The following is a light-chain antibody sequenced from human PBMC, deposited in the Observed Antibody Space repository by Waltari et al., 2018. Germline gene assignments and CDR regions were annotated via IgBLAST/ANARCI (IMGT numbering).Light chain of an antibody. J-gene: IGKJ2*01. Sequence: IVLTQSPGTLSLSPGDTGTLSCRASQSLSSSYLAWYQQRPGQAPRLLIYGSSNRATGIPDRFSDSGSGTHFTLIISGLEPEDSAVYYCQQFGSSPRGTFGQGTKLEIK. CDR1: QSLSSSY. CDR2: GSS. CDR3: QQFGSSPRGT. V-gene: IGKV3-20*01.